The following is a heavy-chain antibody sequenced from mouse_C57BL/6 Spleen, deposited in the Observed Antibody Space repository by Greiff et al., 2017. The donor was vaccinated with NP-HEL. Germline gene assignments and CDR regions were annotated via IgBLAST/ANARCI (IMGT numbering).Heavy chain of an antibody. D-gene: IGHD2-4*01. V-gene: IGHV5-4*01. Sequence: EVKLVESGGGLVKPGGSLKLSCAASGFTFSSYAMSWVRQTPEKRLEWVATISDGGSYTYYPDNVKGRFTISRDNAKNNLYLQMSHLKSEDTAMYYCARDLITRFYAMDYWGQGTSVTVSS. J-gene: IGHJ4*01. CDR1: GFTFSSYA. CDR2: ISDGGSYT. CDR3: ARDLITRFYAMDY.